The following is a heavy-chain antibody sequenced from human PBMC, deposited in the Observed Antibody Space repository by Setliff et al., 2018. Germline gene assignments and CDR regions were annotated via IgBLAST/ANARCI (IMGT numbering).Heavy chain of an antibody. CDR2: FNPSGGST. Sequence: ASVKVSCKASGYIFTSYYIHWVRQAPGQGLEWMGLFNPSGGSTKYAEKFQGRVTLTRDTSASTVYMELSSLRSEDTAIYHCARGGYSNPCDYWGQGTLVNVSS. V-gene: IGHV1-46*01. J-gene: IGHJ4*02. CDR3: ARGGYSNPCDY. D-gene: IGHD4-4*01. CDR1: GYIFTSYY.